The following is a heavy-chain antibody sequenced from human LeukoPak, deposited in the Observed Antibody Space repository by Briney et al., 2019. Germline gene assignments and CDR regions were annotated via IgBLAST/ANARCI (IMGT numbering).Heavy chain of an antibody. D-gene: IGHD6-13*01. V-gene: IGHV1-69*06. Sequence: ASVKVSCKASGGTFSSYAISWVRQAPGQGLEWMGGIIPIFGTANYAQKFQGRVTITADKSTSTAYMELSSLRSEDTAVCYCAREQGDSSSWYNNWFDPWGQGTLVTVSS. J-gene: IGHJ5*02. CDR1: GGTFSSYA. CDR3: AREQGDSSSWYNNWFDP. CDR2: IIPIFGTA.